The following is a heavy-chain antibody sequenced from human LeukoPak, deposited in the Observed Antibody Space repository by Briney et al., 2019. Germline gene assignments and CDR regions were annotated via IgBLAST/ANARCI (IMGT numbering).Heavy chain of an antibody. CDR1: GGSISSSSYY. CDR2: IYYSGST. Sequence: SETLSLTCTVSGGSISSSSYYWGWIRQPPGKGLEWIGSIYYSGSTYYNPSLKSRVTISVDTSKNQFSLKLSSVTAADTAVYYCARSTSGSYWFDYWGQGTLVTVSS. V-gene: IGHV4-39*07. D-gene: IGHD1-26*01. J-gene: IGHJ4*02. CDR3: ARSTSGSYWFDY.